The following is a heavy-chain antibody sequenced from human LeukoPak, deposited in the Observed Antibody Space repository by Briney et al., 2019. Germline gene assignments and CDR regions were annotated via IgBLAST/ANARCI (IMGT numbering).Heavy chain of an antibody. CDR1: GFIFSNYV. CDR2: ISSSGGST. CDR3: AKASQLWIIDY. J-gene: IGHJ4*02. V-gene: IGHV3-23*01. Sequence: PGGSLRLSCAASGFIFSNYVMSWVRQPPGKGLERVSAISSSGGSTYYADSVKGRFTISRDNSKNTLYLQMNGLRAEDTAVYYCAKASQLWIIDYWGQGTLVTVSS. D-gene: IGHD5-12*01.